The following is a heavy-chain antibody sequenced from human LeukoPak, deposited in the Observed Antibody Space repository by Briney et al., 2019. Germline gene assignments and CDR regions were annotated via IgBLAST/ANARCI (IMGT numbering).Heavy chain of an antibody. CDR3: ARDPGGVSNYYDSSGYWFDP. Sequence: ASVKVSCKASGYTFTSYGISWVRQAPGQGLEWMGWISAYNGNTNYAQKLQGRVTMTTDTSTSTAYMELRSLRSDDTAVYYCARDPGGVSNYYDSSGYWFDPWGQGTLVTVSS. J-gene: IGHJ5*02. CDR2: ISAYNGNT. V-gene: IGHV1-18*01. CDR1: GYTFTSYG. D-gene: IGHD3-22*01.